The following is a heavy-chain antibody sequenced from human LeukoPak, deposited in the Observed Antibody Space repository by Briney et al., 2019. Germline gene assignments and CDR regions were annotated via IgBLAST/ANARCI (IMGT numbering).Heavy chain of an antibody. V-gene: IGHV3-30-3*01. Sequence: PGGSLRLSCAASGFTCSSYARHWVRQAPGNGLEWVAVISYDGSNKYYADSVKGRFTISRDNSKNTLYLQMNSLRAEDTAVYYCARATYGMDVWGQGTTVTVSS. CDR3: ARATYGMDV. CDR2: ISYDGSNK. CDR1: GFTCSSYA. J-gene: IGHJ6*02.